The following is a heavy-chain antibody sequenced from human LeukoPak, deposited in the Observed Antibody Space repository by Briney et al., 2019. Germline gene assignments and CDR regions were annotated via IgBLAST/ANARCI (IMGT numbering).Heavy chain of an antibody. CDR2: ISGSGGST. J-gene: IGHJ3*02. D-gene: IGHD5-18*01. CDR3: AKDQYSYGLLWAFDI. CDR1: GFTFSSYW. Sequence: GGSLRLSCAASGFTFSSYWMSWVRQAPGKGLEWVSAISGSGGSTYYADSVKGRFTISRDNSKNTLYLQMNSLRAEDTAVYYCAKDQYSYGLLWAFDIWGQGTMVTVSS. V-gene: IGHV3-23*01.